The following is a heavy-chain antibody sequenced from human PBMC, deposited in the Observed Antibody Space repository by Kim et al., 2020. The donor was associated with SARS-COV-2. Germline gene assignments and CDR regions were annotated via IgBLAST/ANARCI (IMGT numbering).Heavy chain of an antibody. CDR3: ARDRITMVRGVITLVDY. CDR2: ISYDGSNK. V-gene: IGHV3-33*05. CDR1: GFTFSSYG. Sequence: GGSLRLSCAASGFTFSSYGMHWVRQAPGKGLEWVAVISYDGSNKYYADSVKGRFTISRDNSKNTLYLQMNSLRAEDTAVYYCARDRITMVRGVITLVDY. J-gene: IGHJ4*01. D-gene: IGHD3-10*01.